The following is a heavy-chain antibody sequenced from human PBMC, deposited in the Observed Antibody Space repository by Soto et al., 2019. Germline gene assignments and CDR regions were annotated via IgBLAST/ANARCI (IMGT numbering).Heavy chain of an antibody. D-gene: IGHD3-3*01. CDR3: AREPGHDGNEYYTFES. Sequence: QVQLVESGGGVVQPGRSLRLSCAASGFTLSSYAMHWVRQAPGKGLEWVAVISCAGTSTYYADSVRGRFTISRDNSKATVYLQLNSLRTEDTAVYHCAREPGHDGNEYYTFESWGQGTLVTVSS. V-gene: IGHV3-30*14. J-gene: IGHJ4*02. CDR1: GFTLSSYA. CDR2: ISCAGTST.